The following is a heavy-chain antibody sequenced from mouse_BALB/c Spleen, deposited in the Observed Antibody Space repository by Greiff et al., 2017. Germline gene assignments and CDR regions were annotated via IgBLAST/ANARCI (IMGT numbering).Heavy chain of an antibody. Sequence: DVHLVESGGGLVKPGGSLKLSCAASGFTFSSYAMSWVRQTPEKRLEWVASISSGGSTDYPDSVKSRFTISRDNARNILYLQMSSLMSVDSAMYYIARGSTMITTGFAYWGQGTLVTVSA. CDR1: GFTFSSYA. CDR3: ARGSTMITTGFAY. V-gene: IGHV5-6-5*01. J-gene: IGHJ3*01. CDR2: ISSGGST. D-gene: IGHD2-4*01.